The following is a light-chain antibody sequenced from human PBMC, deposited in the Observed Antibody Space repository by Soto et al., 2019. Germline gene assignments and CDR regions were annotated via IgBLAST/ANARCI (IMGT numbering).Light chain of an antibody. CDR3: QQRFNWPRFT. J-gene: IGKJ2*01. Sequence: EIVLTQSPATLSLSPGERATLSCRASQSVSSYLAWYQQKPGQAPRLLIYDASNMATGIPAMFSGGGSGTDFTLPISSLEPEDFAVYYCQQRFNWPRFTFGQGTKLEIK. V-gene: IGKV3-11*01. CDR1: QSVSSY. CDR2: DAS.